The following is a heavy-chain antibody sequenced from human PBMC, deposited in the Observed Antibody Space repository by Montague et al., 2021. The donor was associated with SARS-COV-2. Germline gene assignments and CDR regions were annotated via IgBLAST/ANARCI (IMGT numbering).Heavy chain of an antibody. J-gene: IGHJ2*01. CDR3: ARRIVTYYWYFDL. D-gene: IGHD2-15*01. V-gene: IGHV4-59*01. CDR2: IHYSGRT. Sequence: SETLSLTCTVSNASFVTYYWSWVRQSPGKGLEYIGYIHYSGRTNYNPSLRSRVTISIDTSKNQLSLKLMSVTAAETAIYFCARRIVTYYWYFDLWGRGTLVTVSS. CDR1: NASFVTYY.